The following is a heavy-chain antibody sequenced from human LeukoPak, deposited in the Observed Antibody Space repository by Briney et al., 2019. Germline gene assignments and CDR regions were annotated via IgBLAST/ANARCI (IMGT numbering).Heavy chain of an antibody. CDR3: AKGSLRDGYF. D-gene: IGHD5-12*01. CDR2: VSGSGDST. V-gene: IGHV3-23*01. J-gene: IGHJ4*02. Sequence: GGSLRLSCAASGFTFDDYTMHWVRQAPGKGLEWVSGVSGSGDSTHTYYADSVKGRFTISRDNSKNTLYLQMNSLRVEDTAVYYCAKGSLRDGYFWGQGTLVTVSS. CDR1: GFTFDDYT.